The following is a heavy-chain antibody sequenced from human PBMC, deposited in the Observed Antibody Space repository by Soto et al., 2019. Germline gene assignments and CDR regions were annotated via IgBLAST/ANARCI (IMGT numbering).Heavy chain of an antibody. V-gene: IGHV3-30*18. CDR1: GFTFTTYA. J-gene: IGHJ1*01. D-gene: IGHD3-22*01. CDR3: AKDGSITMIVVPTEYFQH. Sequence: GGSLRLSCAASGFTFTTYAMSWVRQAPGKGLEWVSVLSYDGSNKYYSDSVKGRFTISRDNSKNTLYLQMNSLRAEDTAVYYCAKDGSITMIVVPTEYFQHWGQGTLVTVSS. CDR2: LSYDGSNK.